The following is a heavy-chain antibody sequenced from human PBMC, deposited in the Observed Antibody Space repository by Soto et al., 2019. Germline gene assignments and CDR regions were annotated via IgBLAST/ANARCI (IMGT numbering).Heavy chain of an antibody. D-gene: IGHD2-21*01. J-gene: IGHJ6*02. CDR3: ARDLWGYSGVECYPLDV. Sequence: CGGTISVYCCSCNRQKPGKGLEWIGYMYNTGSTVYNPSLKSRVTISVDTSKNQFSLKMNSVTAADTAVYYCARDLWGYSGVECYPLDVWVQGSTVTGSS. CDR1: GGTISVYC. CDR2: MYNTGST. V-gene: IGHV4-59*01.